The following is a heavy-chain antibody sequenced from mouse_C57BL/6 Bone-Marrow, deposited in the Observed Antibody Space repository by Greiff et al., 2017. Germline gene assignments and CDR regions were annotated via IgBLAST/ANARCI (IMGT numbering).Heavy chain of an antibody. CDR3: ARRGLLLCDY. D-gene: IGHD1-1*01. Sequence: VQLQQPGAELVMPGASVKLSCKASGYTFTSYWMHWVKQRPGQGLEWIGEIDPSDSYTNYNQKFKGKSTLTVDKSSSTAYMQLSSLTSEDSAVYYCARRGLLLCDYWGQGTTLTVSS. V-gene: IGHV1-69*01. J-gene: IGHJ2*01. CDR2: IDPSDSYT. CDR1: GYTFTSYW.